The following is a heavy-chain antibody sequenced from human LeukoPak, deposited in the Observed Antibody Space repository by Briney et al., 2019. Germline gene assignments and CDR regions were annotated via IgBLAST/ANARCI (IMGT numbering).Heavy chain of an antibody. V-gene: IGHV3-33*06. CDR1: GFTFSSYG. J-gene: IGHJ4*02. CDR3: AKASWVSNTDAVR. D-gene: IGHD6-13*01. CDR2: IWYDGSNK. Sequence: GRSLRLSCAASGFTFSSYGMHWVRQAPGKGLEWVAVIWYDGSNKYYADSVKGRFTISRDNSKNTLYLQMNNLRVEDTAIYYCAKASWVSNTDAVRWGQGTLVTVSS.